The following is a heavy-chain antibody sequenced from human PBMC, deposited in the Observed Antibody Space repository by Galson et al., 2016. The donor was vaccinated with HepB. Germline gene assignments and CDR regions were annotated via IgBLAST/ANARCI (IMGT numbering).Heavy chain of an antibody. J-gene: IGHJ6*02. CDR3: AKDLGFLEWLFFDSYYCYGMDV. CDR1: GFTFSSYA. V-gene: IGHV3-23*01. Sequence: SIRLSCAASGFTFSSYAMSWVRQPPGKGLEWVSAISGSGGSTYYDDSVKGRFTISRDNSKNTLYLQMNSLRAEDTAVYYCAKDLGFLEWLFFDSYYCYGMDVWGQGTTVTVSS. D-gene: IGHD3-3*01. CDR2: ISGSGGST.